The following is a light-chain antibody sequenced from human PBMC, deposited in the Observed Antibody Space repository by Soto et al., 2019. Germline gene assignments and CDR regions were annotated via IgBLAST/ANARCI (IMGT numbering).Light chain of an antibody. CDR1: QSVNSNY. CDR2: GAT. V-gene: IGKV3-20*01. J-gene: IGKJ5*01. CDR3: QQYFSSSYT. Sequence: VLRESPGTPCLSTGERATLSCRASQSVNSNYLAWYQQKPGQAPRLLMYGATKRATGVPDRFSGSGSGTDFTLTISRLEPEDFAVYYCQQYFSSSYTFGQGTRLEIK.